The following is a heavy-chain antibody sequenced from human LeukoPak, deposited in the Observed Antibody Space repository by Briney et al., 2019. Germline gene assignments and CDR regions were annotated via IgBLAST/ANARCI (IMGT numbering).Heavy chain of an antibody. CDR1: GFTVSSYS. V-gene: IGHV3-21*01. D-gene: IGHD5-12*01. Sequence: GGSLRLSCAASGFTVSSYSMNGVRQAPGKGLEWVSSISSSSSYIYYADSVKGRFTISRDNAKNSLYLQMNSLRAEDTAVYYCSRDGYSGYFDYWGQGTLVTVSS. J-gene: IGHJ4*02. CDR2: ISSSSSYI. CDR3: SRDGYSGYFDY.